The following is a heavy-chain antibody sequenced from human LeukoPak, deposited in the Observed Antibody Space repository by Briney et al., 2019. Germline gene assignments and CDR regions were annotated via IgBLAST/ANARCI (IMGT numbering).Heavy chain of an antibody. Sequence: ASVKVSCKASGYTFTSYYKHWVRQAPGQGLEWMGIINPSGGSTSYTQKLQDRVIMTRDTSTSTVYMELSSLGSKDTAVYYCARVRGGGSYFDYWGQGTLVTVSS. CDR3: ARVRGGGSYFDY. CDR1: GYTFTSYY. CDR2: INPSGGST. D-gene: IGHD1-26*01. J-gene: IGHJ4*02. V-gene: IGHV1-46*01.